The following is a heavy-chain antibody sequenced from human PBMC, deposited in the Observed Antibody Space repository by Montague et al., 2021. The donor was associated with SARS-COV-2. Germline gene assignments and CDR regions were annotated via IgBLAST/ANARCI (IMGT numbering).Heavy chain of an antibody. J-gene: IGHJ5*02. V-gene: IGHV4-4*07. CDR3: ARTPVSGYHGRFDP. CDR1: GGSISTYY. D-gene: IGHD2-2*01. CDR2: IFTSGPA. Sequence: SETLSLTCTVSGGSISTYYWSWIRQPAGKGLEWIGRIFTSGPASYSPSLKSRVTMAADTSKNQFSLKVTSVTAADTAVYYCARTPVSGYHGRFDPWGQGARFTV.